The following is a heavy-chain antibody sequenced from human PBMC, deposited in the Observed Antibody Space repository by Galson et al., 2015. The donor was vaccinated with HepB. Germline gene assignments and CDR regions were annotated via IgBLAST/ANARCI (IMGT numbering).Heavy chain of an antibody. Sequence: SVKVSCKASGYDFTNYYVHWMRQSPGHGLQWMAIISINNGRAAYAQKFQGRATVTWDTPTTTVYLELSSLTLGDTAMYFCARDRLERLGATLPDYWGQGTLVTVSS. D-gene: IGHD1-26*01. CDR1: GYDFTNYY. CDR2: ISINNGRA. CDR3: ARDRLERLGATLPDY. V-gene: IGHV1-46*01. J-gene: IGHJ4*02.